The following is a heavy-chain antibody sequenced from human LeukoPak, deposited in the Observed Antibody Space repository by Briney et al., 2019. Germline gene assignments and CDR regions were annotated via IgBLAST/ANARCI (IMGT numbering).Heavy chain of an antibody. CDR1: GYTFTGYY. V-gene: IGHV1-2*02. CDR2: INPNRGGA. J-gene: IGHJ4*02. Sequence: ASVKVSCKASGYTFTGYYINWVRQAPGQGLEWMGCINPNRGGAYYAQNFQDRVTMTRDTSISTAYMELSRLRSDDTAVYYCARVWPCSNGVCPDVFEYWGQGTLVTVSS. CDR3: ARVWPCSNGVCPDVFEY. D-gene: IGHD2-8*01.